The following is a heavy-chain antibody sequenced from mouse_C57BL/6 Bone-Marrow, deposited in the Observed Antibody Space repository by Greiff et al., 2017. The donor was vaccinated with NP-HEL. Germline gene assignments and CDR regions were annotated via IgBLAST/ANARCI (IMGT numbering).Heavy chain of an antibody. V-gene: IGHV1-15*01. J-gene: IGHJ1*03. CDR1: GYTFTDYE. D-gene: IGHD1-1*01. CDR3: TRDLDWYYCRGGYFDV. CDR2: IDPETGGT. Sequence: QVQLQQSGAELVRPGASVTLSCKASGYTFTDYEMHWVKQTPVHGLEWIGAIDPETGGTAYNQKFKGKAILTADKSSSTAYMELRSLTSEDSAGYYCTRDLDWYYCRGGYFDVWGTGTTVTVTA.